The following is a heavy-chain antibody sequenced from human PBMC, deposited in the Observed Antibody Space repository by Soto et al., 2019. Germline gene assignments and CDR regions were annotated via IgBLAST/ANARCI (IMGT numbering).Heavy chain of an antibody. CDR1: GYTFTGYY. CDR2: INPNSGGT. J-gene: IGHJ4*02. Sequence: QVQLVQSGAEVKKPGASVKVSCKASGYTFTGYYMHWVRQAPGQGLEWMGWINPNSGGTNYAQKLQGWVTMTRDTSISTAYMELSRLRSDDTAVYYCARSAGIAAAPFDYWGQGTLVTVSS. CDR3: ARSAGIAAAPFDY. D-gene: IGHD6-13*01. V-gene: IGHV1-2*04.